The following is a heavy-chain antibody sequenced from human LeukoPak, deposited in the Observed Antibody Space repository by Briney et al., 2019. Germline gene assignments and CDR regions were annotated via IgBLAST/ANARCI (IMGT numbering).Heavy chain of an antibody. J-gene: IGHJ4*02. CDR2: IKSKTDGGTT. Sequence: PGGSLRLSCAASGFTFSNAWMSWVRQAPGKGLEWVGRIKSKTDGGTTDYAATVKGRFTISRDDSKNTLYLQMNSLKTEDTAVYYCTTGDYYDSSGYYRDYWGQGTLVTVSS. V-gene: IGHV3-15*01. CDR1: GFTFSNAW. CDR3: TTGDYYDSSGYYRDY. D-gene: IGHD3-22*01.